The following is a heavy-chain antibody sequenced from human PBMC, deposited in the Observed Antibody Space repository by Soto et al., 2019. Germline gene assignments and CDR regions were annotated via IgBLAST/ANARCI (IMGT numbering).Heavy chain of an antibody. J-gene: IGHJ4*02. V-gene: IGHV1-46*01. CDR3: ARGGHVVVVAAALDY. D-gene: IGHD2-21*02. Sequence: QVQLMQSGAEVKKPGASVKVSCKASGDTFTDYYIHWVRQAPGQGLEWMGTVNPSGGHTTYAQHFLGRVLMTREPSTSPLYMELTILTSDDTAIYYCARGGHVVVVAAALDYWGQGTLVTVSS. CDR1: GDTFTDYY. CDR2: VNPSGGHT.